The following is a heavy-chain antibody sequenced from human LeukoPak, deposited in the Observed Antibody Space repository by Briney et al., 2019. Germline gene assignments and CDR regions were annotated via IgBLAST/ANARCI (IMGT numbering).Heavy chain of an antibody. CDR2: IIPIFGTA. CDR1: GGTFISYA. D-gene: IGHD3-10*01. CDR3: ARAPDWEGTGYYFDY. V-gene: IGHV1-69*13. Sequence: GASVKVSCKASGGTFISYAISWVRQAPGQGLEWMGGIIPIFGTANYAQKFQGRVTITADESTSTAYMELSSLRSEDTAVYYCARAPDWEGTGYYFDYWGQGTLVTVSS. J-gene: IGHJ4*02.